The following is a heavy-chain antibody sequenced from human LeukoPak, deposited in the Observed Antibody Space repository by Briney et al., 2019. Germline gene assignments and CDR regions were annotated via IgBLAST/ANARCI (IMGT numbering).Heavy chain of an antibody. D-gene: IGHD4-23*01. Sequence: SEPLSLTCTVSGGSISSYYWSWIRPPPGKGVEWMGYIFYSGRTHYTPPLKTRVTISVDTSKNQFSLKLRSVTAADTAVYYCAGHDYGGNGQCYWGQGTLVTVAS. CDR3: AGHDYGGNGQCY. V-gene: IGHV4-59*01. J-gene: IGHJ4*02. CDR2: IFYSGRT. CDR1: GGSISSYY.